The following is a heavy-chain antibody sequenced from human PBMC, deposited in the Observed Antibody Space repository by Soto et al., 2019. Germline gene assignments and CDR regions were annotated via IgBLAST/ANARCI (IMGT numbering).Heavy chain of an antibody. CDR1: GFTFSSYG. Sequence: GGSLRLSCAASGFTFSSYGMHWVRQAPGKGLEWVAVIWYDGSNKYYADSVKGRFTISRDNSKNTLYLQMNSLRAEDTAVYYCARDRLWYYDFWSGVGDAFDIWGQGTMVTVS. D-gene: IGHD3-3*01. CDR3: ARDRLWYYDFWSGVGDAFDI. V-gene: IGHV3-33*01. J-gene: IGHJ3*02. CDR2: IWYDGSNK.